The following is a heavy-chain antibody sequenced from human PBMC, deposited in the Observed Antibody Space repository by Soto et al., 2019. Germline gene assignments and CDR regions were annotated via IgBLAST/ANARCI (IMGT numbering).Heavy chain of an antibody. CDR3: ARGCPGPLWVGASSLAYVFEY. Sequence: VSLKLSCKASGYTFTVDFRHRVSLTNGKGLEWMGWINPNSGGTNYAQKFQGWVTMTRDTSISTAYMELSRLRSDDTAVYYCARGCPGPLWVGASSLAYVFEYLGQRT. D-gene: IGHD3-10*01. J-gene: IGHJ4*02. V-gene: IGHV1-2*04. CDR1: GYTFTVDF. CDR2: INPNSGGT.